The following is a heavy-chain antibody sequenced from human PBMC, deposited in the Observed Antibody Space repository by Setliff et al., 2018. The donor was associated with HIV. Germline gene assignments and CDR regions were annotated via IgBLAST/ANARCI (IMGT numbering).Heavy chain of an antibody. V-gene: IGHV4-59*01. D-gene: IGHD3-3*01. CDR3: ARIFGDQGYCYGMDV. CDR1: GGSISSYY. Sequence: SETLSLTCTVSGGSISSYYWSWIRQPQGKGLEWIGYSYYSGRTNYNPSLKSRVTISVDTSKNQFSLKLSSVIAADTAVYYCARIFGDQGYCYGMDVWGQGTTVTVSS. J-gene: IGHJ6*02. CDR2: SYYSGRT.